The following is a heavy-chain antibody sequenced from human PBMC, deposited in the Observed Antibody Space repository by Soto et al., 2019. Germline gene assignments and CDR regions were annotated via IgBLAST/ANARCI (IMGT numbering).Heavy chain of an antibody. J-gene: IGHJ5*02. CDR2: ISSSSSYT. CDR3: ARDIAVAGRFDP. CDR1: GFTFSDYY. V-gene: IGHV3-11*05. D-gene: IGHD6-19*01. Sequence: QVQLVESGGGLVKPGGSLRLSWAASGFTFSDYYMSWIRQAPGKGLEWVSYISSSSSYTNYADSVKGRFTISRDNAKNSLYLQMNSLRAEDTAVYYCARDIAVAGRFDPWGQGTLVTVSS.